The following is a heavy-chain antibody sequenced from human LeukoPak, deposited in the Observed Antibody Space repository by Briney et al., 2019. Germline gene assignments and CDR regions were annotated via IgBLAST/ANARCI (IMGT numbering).Heavy chain of an antibody. CDR1: GDSISSGVYY. V-gene: IGHV4-39*07. Sequence: SETLSLTCKVSGDSISSGVYYWGWIRQPPGKGLQWVASIYYSGGTFYNPSLKSRVTISVDTSKNQFSLRLNSMTAADTAVYYCARDVRVRGVVGYFYQYMDVWGKGTTVTVSS. D-gene: IGHD3-10*01. CDR3: ARDVRVRGVVGYFYQYMDV. CDR2: IYYSGGT. J-gene: IGHJ6*03.